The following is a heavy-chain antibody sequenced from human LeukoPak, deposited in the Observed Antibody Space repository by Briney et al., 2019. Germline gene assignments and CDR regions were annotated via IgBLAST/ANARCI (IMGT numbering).Heavy chain of an antibody. CDR2: INPNSGGT. J-gene: IGHJ4*02. Sequence: ASVKVSCKASGYTFTDYFIHWVRQAPGQGLEWMGRINPNSGGTNYAQTFQGRVTMTRDTSISTAFMDLSSLRSDDTAVYYCARESIPNYYGSGKDYWGQGTLVTVSS. CDR1: GYTFTDYF. CDR3: ARESIPNYYGSGKDY. V-gene: IGHV1-2*06. D-gene: IGHD3-10*01.